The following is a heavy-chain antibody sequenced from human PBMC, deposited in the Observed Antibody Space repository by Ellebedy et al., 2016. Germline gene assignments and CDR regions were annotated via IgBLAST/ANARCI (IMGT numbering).Heavy chain of an antibody. V-gene: IGHV3-21*01. Sequence: GGSLRLSCAASGFTFRSYSMNWVRQAPGRGLEWVSSISSSSSYMYYADSVKGRLTVSRDHAKNSLYLQMKSLRVEDTAVYYCARDHIPVVVPAAIAFDPWGQGTLVTVSS. D-gene: IGHD2-2*02. J-gene: IGHJ5*02. CDR2: ISSSSSYM. CDR3: ARDHIPVVVPAAIAFDP. CDR1: GFTFRSYS.